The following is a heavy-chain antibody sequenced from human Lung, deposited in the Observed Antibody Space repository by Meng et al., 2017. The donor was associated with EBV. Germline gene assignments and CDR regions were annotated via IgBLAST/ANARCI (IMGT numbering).Heavy chain of an antibody. Sequence: EVQLLESXGALVQPGGFLRLSCTVSGFSFNTYGVAWVRQAPGKGPEWVAGIGGSGGIINYADSVKGRFTISTDKSKNTLFLQMNSLRVEDTAIYYCAKSRGWDLLAWLDAWGHGTLVTVSS. CDR2: IGGSGGII. V-gene: IGHV3-23*01. CDR1: GFSFNTYG. D-gene: IGHD2-15*01. CDR3: AKSRGWDLLAWLDA. J-gene: IGHJ5*01.